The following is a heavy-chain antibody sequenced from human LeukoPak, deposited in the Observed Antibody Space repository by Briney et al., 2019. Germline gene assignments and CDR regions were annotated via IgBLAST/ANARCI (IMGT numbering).Heavy chain of an antibody. V-gene: IGHV6-1*01. CDR3: ARGRDYDFWSGYYSSDYYYGMDV. J-gene: IGHJ6*02. CDR1: GDSASSNSAA. D-gene: IGHD3-3*01. CDR2: TYYRSKWYN. Sequence: SQTLSLTCAISGDSASSNSAAWNWIRQSPSRGLEWLGRTYYRSKWYNDYAVSVKSRITINPDTSKNQFSLQLSSVTAADTAVYYCARGRDYDFWSGYYSSDYYYGMDVWGQGTTVTVSS.